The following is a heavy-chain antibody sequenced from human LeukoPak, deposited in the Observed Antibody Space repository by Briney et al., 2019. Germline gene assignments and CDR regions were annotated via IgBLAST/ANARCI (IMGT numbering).Heavy chain of an antibody. D-gene: IGHD3-3*01. CDR1: GFTFSSYA. J-gene: IGHJ4*02. Sequence: GGSLRLSCAASGFTFSSYAMSWVRQAPGKGLEWVSAISGSGGSTYYADSVKGRFTISRDNSKNTLYLQMNSLRAEDTALYYCASMDGDFWSGYSSTSTLKNWGQGTLVTVSS. CDR2: ISGSGGST. V-gene: IGHV3-23*01. CDR3: ASMDGDFWSGYSSTSTLKN.